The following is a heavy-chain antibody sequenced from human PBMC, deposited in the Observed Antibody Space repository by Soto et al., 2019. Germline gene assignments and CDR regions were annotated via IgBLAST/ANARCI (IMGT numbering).Heavy chain of an antibody. Sequence: PGGSLRLSCAASGFTFSDYYMSWIRQAPGKGLEWVSYISSSGSTIYYADSVKGRFTISRDNAKNSLYLQWSSLRASDTAMYYCARQIYDSDTGPNFQYYFDSWGQGTPVTVSS. CDR3: ARQIYDSDTGPNFQYYFDS. D-gene: IGHD3-22*01. V-gene: IGHV3-11*01. CDR2: ISSSGSTI. J-gene: IGHJ4*02. CDR1: GFTFSDYY.